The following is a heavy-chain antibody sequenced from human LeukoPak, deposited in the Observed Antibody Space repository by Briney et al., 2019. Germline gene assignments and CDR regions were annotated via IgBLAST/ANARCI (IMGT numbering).Heavy chain of an antibody. CDR2: IYYTGST. D-gene: IGHD6-19*01. V-gene: IGHV4-31*03. CDR3: ARDFASGRDGPFDY. Sequence: PSETLSLTCTVSCGSISSVGYYWSWIRQHPGKGLEWIGYIYYTGSTYYNPSLESRVTISVDTSKNQFSLKVRSVTAADTAVYYCARDFASGRDGPFDYWGQGTLVTVSS. CDR1: CGSISSVGYY. J-gene: IGHJ4*02.